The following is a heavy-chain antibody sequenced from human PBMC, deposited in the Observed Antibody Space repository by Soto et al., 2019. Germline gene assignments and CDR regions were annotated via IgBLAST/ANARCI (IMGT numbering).Heavy chain of an antibody. Sequence: SETLSLTCTVSGGSISSSSYYWGWIRQPPGKGLEWIGSIYYSGSTYYNPSLKSRVTISVDTSKNQFSLKLSSVTAADTAVYYFARHHSVLRYFDWLSRIDYWGQGTLVPVSS. V-gene: IGHV4-39*01. CDR1: GGSISSSSYY. J-gene: IGHJ4*02. D-gene: IGHD3-9*01. CDR2: IYYSGST. CDR3: ARHHSVLRYFDWLSRIDY.